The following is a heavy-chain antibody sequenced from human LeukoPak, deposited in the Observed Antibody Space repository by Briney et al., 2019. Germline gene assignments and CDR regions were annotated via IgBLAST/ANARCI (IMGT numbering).Heavy chain of an antibody. J-gene: IGHJ3*02. D-gene: IGHD3-3*01. CDR3: ARGKRITIFGVVIYRAFDI. CDR1: RGIFSSYA. V-gene: IGHV1-69*01. Sequence: SVKVSCKASRGIFSSYAISWVRQAPGQGLEWMGGIIPIFGTANYAQKFQGRVTITADESTSTAYMELSSLRSEDTAVYYCARGKRITIFGVVIYRAFDIWGQGTMVTVSS. CDR2: IIPIFGTA.